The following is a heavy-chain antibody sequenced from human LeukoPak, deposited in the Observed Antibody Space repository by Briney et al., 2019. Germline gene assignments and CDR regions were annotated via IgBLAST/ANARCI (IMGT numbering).Heavy chain of an antibody. CDR1: GFTFSDYW. Sequence: GGSLRLSCAASGFTFSDYWMQWVRQAPGKGLVWVSGIYSDGSSTKYADSVKGRFTNSRDNAKNTLYLQMNSLRAEDTAVYYCVRGRGNYYYFDYWGQGTLVTVSS. CDR3: VRGRGNYYYFDY. D-gene: IGHD1-7*01. V-gene: IGHV3-74*01. CDR2: IYSDGSST. J-gene: IGHJ4*02.